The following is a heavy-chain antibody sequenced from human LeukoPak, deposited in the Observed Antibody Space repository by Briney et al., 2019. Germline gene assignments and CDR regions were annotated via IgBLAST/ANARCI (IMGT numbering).Heavy chain of an antibody. CDR2: ISGSGGST. V-gene: IGHV3-23*01. J-gene: IGHJ4*02. CDR1: GFTFSSYA. Sequence: GGSLRLSCAASGFTFSSYAMSWVRQAPGKGLEWVSAISGSGGSTYYADSVKGRFTVSRDNSKNTLYLQMNSLRAEDTAVYYCAKSSSGCYPQYYFDYWGQGTLVTVSS. D-gene: IGHD6-19*01. CDR3: AKSSSGCYPQYYFDY.